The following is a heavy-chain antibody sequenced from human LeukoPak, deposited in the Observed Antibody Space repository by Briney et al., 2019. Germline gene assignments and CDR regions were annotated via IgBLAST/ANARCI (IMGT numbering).Heavy chain of an antibody. CDR1: GGSISSYY. D-gene: IGHD2-21*02. V-gene: IGHV4-59*01. CDR2: IYYSGST. CDR3: VIFTDYYFDY. Sequence: SETLSLTCTVSGGSISSYYWSWIRQPPGKGPEWIGYIYYSGSTNYNPSLKSRVTISVDTSKNQFSLKLSSVAAADTAVYYCVIFTDYYFDYWGQGTLVTVSS. J-gene: IGHJ4*02.